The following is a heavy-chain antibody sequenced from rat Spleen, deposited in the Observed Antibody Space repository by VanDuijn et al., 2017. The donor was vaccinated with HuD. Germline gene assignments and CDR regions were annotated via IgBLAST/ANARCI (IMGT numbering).Heavy chain of an antibody. CDR3: ARQTDYFYDGTYYFDY. Sequence: EVQLVESDGGLVQPGRSLKLSCVASGFTFSDYNMAWVRQAPKKGLEWVATISYDGSSTYYRDSVKGRFTVSRDNGESTLYLQMDSLRSEDTATYYCARQTDYFYDGTYYFDYWGQGASVTVSS. V-gene: IGHV5-7*01. J-gene: IGHJ4*01. CDR1: GFTFSDYN. D-gene: IGHD1-12*02. CDR2: ISYDGSST.